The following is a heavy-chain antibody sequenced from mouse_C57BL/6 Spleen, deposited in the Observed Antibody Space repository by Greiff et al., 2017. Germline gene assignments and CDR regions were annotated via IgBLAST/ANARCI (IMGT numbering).Heavy chain of an antibody. CDR1: GYTFTSYW. V-gene: IGHV1-59*01. CDR2: IDPSDSYT. J-gene: IGHJ4*01. D-gene: IGHD2-2*01. CDR3: ARRLPDYYAMDY. Sequence: QVQLQQPGAELVRPGTSVKLSCKASGYTFTSYWMHWVKQRPGQGLEWIGVIDPSDSYTNYNQKLKGKATLTVDTSSSTAYMQLSSLTSEDSAVYYCARRLPDYYAMDYWGQGTSVTVSS.